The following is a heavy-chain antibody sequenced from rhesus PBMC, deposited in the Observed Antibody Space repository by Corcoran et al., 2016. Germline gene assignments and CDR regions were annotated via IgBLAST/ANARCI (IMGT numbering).Heavy chain of an antibody. CDR3: ARDGTYSSWSLDY. D-gene: IGHD6-13*01. CDR1: GGSISSSY. CDR2: INGSGSST. J-gene: IGHJ4*01. Sequence: QLQLQESGPGLVKPSETLSVTCAVSGGSISSSYWSWIRQAPGKGLEWIGYINGSGSSTNYNPSLKSRVTLSVDTSKNQLSLKLSSVTTADTAVYYCARDGTYSSWSLDYWGQGVLVTVSS. V-gene: IGHV4-169*02.